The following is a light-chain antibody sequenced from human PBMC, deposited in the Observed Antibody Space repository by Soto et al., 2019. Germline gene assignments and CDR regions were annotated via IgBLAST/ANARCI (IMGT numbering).Light chain of an antibody. Sequence: QSALTQPPSASGSPGQSVTISCTGTSSDVGGYNFVSWYQQHPGKAPKFMIYEVTKRPSGVPDRFSGSKSGNTDYLTVSGLQAEDEADYYCSSYAGGIKWVFGGGTKLTVL. J-gene: IGLJ3*02. CDR1: SSDVGGYNF. V-gene: IGLV2-8*01. CDR2: EVT. CDR3: SSYAGGIKWV.